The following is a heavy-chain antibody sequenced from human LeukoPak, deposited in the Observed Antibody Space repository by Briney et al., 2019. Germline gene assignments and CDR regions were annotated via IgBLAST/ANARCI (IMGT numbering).Heavy chain of an antibody. D-gene: IGHD5-18*01. CDR2: IYYSGST. CDR1: GGSISSYY. V-gene: IGHV4-59*08. CDR3: ARSIQLWDYYFDY. J-gene: IGHJ4*02. Sequence: PSETLSLTCTVSGGSISSYYWSWIRQPPGKGLEWIGYIYYSGSTNYNPSLKSRVTISVDTSKNQFSPELSSVTAADTAVYYCARSIQLWDYYFDYWGQGTLVTVSS.